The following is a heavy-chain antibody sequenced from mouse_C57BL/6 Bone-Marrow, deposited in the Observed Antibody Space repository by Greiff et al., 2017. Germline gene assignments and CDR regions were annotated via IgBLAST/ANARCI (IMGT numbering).Heavy chain of an antibody. CDR1: GFTFSSYA. CDR2: ISDGGSYT. CDR3: ARDRKNLSWAFDY. Sequence: EVHLVESGGGLVKPGGSLKLSCAASGFTFSSYAMSWVRQTPEKRLEWVATISDGGSYTYYPDNVKGRFTISRDNAKNNLYLQMSHLKSEDTAMYYCARDRKNLSWAFDYWGQGTTLTVSS. V-gene: IGHV5-4*01. D-gene: IGHD3-1*01. J-gene: IGHJ2*01.